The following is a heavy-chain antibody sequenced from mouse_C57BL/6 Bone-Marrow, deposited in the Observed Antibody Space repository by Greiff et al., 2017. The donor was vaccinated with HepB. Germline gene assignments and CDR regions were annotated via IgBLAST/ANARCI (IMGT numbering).Heavy chain of an antibody. V-gene: IGHV2-2*01. Sequence: QVQLKESGPGLVQPSQSLSITCTVSGFSLTSYGVHWVRQSPGKGLEWLGVIWSGGSTDYNAAFISRLSISKDNSKSQVFFKMNSLQADDTAIYYCARDLLLRRGYFDVWGTGTTVTVSS. CDR2: IWSGGST. CDR1: GFSLTSYG. J-gene: IGHJ1*03. D-gene: IGHD1-1*01. CDR3: ARDLLLRRGYFDV.